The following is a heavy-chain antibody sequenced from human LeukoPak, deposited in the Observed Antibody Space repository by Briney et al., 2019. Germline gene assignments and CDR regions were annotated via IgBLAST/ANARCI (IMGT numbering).Heavy chain of an antibody. D-gene: IGHD6-19*01. CDR3: AKSPYSSGWLHYY. Sequence: PGGSLRLSCTVSGFTVSSNSMSWVRQAPGKGLEWVSAITGSDGSTYYADSVKGRFTISRDNSKNTLYLQMNSLRAEDTAVYYCAKSPYSSGWLHYYWGQGTLVTVSS. CDR2: ITGSDGST. J-gene: IGHJ4*02. CDR1: GFTVSSNS. V-gene: IGHV3-23*01.